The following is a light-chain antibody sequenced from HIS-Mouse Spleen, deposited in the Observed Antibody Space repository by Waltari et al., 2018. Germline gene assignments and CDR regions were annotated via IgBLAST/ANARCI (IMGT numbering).Light chain of an antibody. CDR2: EVS. CDR3: SSYTSSSTWV. J-gene: IGLJ3*02. Sequence: QSALTQPPSASGSPGQPVTIPCTGTSSDVCGYNYVSWYQQHPGKAPKLMIYEVSKRPSGVPDRFSGSKSGNTASLTVSGLQAEDEADYYCSSYTSSSTWVFGGGTKLTVL. CDR1: SSDVCGYNY. V-gene: IGLV2-8*01.